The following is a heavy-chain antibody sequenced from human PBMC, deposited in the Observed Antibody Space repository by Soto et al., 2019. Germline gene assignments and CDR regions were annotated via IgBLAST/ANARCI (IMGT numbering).Heavy chain of an antibody. CDR3: ARGGGYSYGTRWYFDY. V-gene: IGHV3-30-3*01. Sequence: QVQLVESGGGVVQPGRSLRLSCAASGFTFSSYAMHWVRQAPGKGLEWVAVISYDGSNKYYADSVKGRFTISRDNSKNTLYLQMNSLRAEDTAVYYFARGGGYSYGTRWYFDYWGQGTLVTVSS. D-gene: IGHD5-18*01. J-gene: IGHJ4*02. CDR1: GFTFSSYA. CDR2: ISYDGSNK.